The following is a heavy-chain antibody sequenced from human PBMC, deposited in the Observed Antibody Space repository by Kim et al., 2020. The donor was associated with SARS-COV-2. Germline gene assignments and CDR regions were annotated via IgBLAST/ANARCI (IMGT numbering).Heavy chain of an antibody. J-gene: IGHJ4*02. CDR3: ATQALGATTFFDY. CDR1: GGTFSNYA. V-gene: IGHV1-69*05. Sequence: SVKVSCKASGGTFSNYAFNWVRQAPGQGLEWMGGIIPVLGTANYAQKKFQGRVTITTDESTSTAYMDLSSLRSEDTAVYYCATQALGATTFFDYWGQGTLVTVSS. CDR2: IIPVLGTA. D-gene: IGHD1-26*01.